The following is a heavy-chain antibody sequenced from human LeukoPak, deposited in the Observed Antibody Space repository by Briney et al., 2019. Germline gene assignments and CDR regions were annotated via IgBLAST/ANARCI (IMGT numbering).Heavy chain of an antibody. J-gene: IGHJ6*03. CDR2: ISSSSSYI. CDR1: GFTFSSYS. D-gene: IGHD5-24*01. Sequence: GGSLRLSCAASGFTFSSYSMNWVRQAPGKGLEWVSSISSSSSYIYYADSVKGRFTISRDNSKNTLYLQMNSLRAEDTAVYYCAKDGYNFGYMDVWGKGTTVTISS. V-gene: IGHV3-21*04. CDR3: AKDGYNFGYMDV.